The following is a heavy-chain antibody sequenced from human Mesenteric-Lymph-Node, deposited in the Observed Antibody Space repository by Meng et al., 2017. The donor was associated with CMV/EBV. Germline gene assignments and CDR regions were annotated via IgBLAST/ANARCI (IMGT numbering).Heavy chain of an antibody. V-gene: IGHV4-59*01. J-gene: IGHJ3*02. D-gene: IGHD3-22*01. CDR1: GGSISGYY. CDR2: IYYTGNT. CDR3: AREADDSSGYYGAGGAFDI. Sequence: SETLSLTCTVSGGSISGYYWSWIRQAPGKGLEWIGYIYYTGNTEYNPSLKSRVTISVDTSKNQFSLKLSSVTAADTAVYYCAREADDSSGYYGAGGAFDIRGQGTMVTVSS.